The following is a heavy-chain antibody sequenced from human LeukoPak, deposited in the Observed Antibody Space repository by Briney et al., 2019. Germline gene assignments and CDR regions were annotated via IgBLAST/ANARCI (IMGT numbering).Heavy chain of an antibody. V-gene: IGHV5-51*01. CDR1: GYTFTNYY. J-gene: IGHJ4*02. CDR3: ARRYCSSTSCNPYFFDY. D-gene: IGHD2-2*01. Sequence: GESLKISCKGSGYTFTNYYIGWVRQTPGKGLEWMGIISPGDSDARYSPSFQGQVTISADKSISTAYLRWSSLKASDTAMYYPARRYCSSTSCNPYFFDYWGQGTLVTVSS. CDR2: ISPGDSDA.